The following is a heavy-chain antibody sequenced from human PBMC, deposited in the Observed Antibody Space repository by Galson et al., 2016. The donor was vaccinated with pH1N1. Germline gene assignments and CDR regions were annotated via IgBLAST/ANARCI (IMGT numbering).Heavy chain of an antibody. CDR1: GGTFSSYS. V-gene: IGHV1-69*05. D-gene: IGHD1-26*01. CDR2: INPLFGPA. J-gene: IGHJ3*02. CDR3: ARGSGYSGTYGNAFDI. Sequence: SVKVSCKASGGTFSSYSFHWVRQAPGQRLEWMGGINPLFGPADYAQKFQGRVTITTDESKTTAYMELSRLRSEDTAVYYCARGSGYSGTYGNAFDIWGQGTMVTVSS.